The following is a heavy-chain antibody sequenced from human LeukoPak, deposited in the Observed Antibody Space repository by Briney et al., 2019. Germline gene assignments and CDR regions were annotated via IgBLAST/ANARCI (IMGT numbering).Heavy chain of an antibody. CDR2: IWYDGSNK. CDR3: ARDVFDI. CDR1: GFTFSTYG. J-gene: IGHJ3*02. Sequence: GGSLRFSCAASGFTFSTYGMHWVRQAPGKGLEWVAVIWYDGSNKFYEDSVKGRFTISRDNAKNSLYLQMNSLRAEDTAVYYCARDVFDIWGQGTMVTVSS. V-gene: IGHV3-33*01.